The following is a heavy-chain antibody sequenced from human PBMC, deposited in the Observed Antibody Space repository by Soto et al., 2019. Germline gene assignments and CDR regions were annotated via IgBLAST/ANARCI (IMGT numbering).Heavy chain of an antibody. CDR1: GFVFTNYG. CDR3: ASEGWDSGSASIEF. Sequence: DVQLLESGGGLVQSGGSLRLSCAASGFVFTNYGMSWVRQAPGRGLEWVSTISGSGGDTHYADSVKGRFTISRDNSRKTLSLHMNAVRVEAAAIYCCASEGWDSGSASIEFWGEGSLVAVST. J-gene: IGHJ4*02. V-gene: IGHV3-23*01. CDR2: ISGSGGDT. D-gene: IGHD1-26*01.